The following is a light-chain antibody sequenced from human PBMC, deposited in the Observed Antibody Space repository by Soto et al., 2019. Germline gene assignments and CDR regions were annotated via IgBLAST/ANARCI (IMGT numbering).Light chain of an antibody. V-gene: IGKV1-39*01. J-gene: IGKJ2*01. CDR2: APF. CDR1: QNFGRY. Sequence: DIQMTQSPSSPSVSVGDRVTVAGRVRQNFGRYLNVYQQNPWKAPKLLIYAPFSLQSGVPSRLTGSAPGTDVTLSIGILHPEDFAPYYCQESAYFPYTFGHG. CDR3: QESAYFPYT.